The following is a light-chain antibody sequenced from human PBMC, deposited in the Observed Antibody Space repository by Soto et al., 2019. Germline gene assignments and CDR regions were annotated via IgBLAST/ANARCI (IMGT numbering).Light chain of an antibody. J-gene: IGKJ1*01. CDR3: QYWDDYSWT. Sequence: DIQMTQSPSTLSASVGDRVTITCRASQSITDWLAWYQQKPGKAPKFLIYKASNLEGGVPSRFSGSGSGTDFPLTISSVQPDDFATYYCQYWDDYSWTFGQGTKVEIK. CDR1: QSITDW. V-gene: IGKV1-5*03. CDR2: KAS.